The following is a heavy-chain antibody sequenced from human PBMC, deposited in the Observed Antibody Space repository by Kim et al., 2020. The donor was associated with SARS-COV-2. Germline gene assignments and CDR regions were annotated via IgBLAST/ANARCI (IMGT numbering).Heavy chain of an antibody. D-gene: IGHD5-12*01. Sequence: GGSLRLSCAASGFTFSSYGMHWVRQAPGKGLEWVAVIWYDGSNKYYADSVKGRFTISRDNSKNTLYLQMNSLRAEDTAVYYCARTGIGPVATIPYYYYGMDVWGQGTTVTVSS. CDR2: IWYDGSNK. J-gene: IGHJ6*02. CDR3: ARTGIGPVATIPYYYYGMDV. CDR1: GFTFSSYG. V-gene: IGHV3-33*01.